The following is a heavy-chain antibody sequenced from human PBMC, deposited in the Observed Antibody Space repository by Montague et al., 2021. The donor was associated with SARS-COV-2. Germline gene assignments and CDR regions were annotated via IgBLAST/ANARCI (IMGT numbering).Heavy chain of an antibody. CDR3: VRPRYIAAAGPEYFQH. J-gene: IGHJ1*01. CDR1: GFTFSSYS. V-gene: IGHV3-21*01. D-gene: IGHD6-13*01. CDR2: ISSSSYI. Sequence: SLRLSCAASGFTFSSYSMNWVRQAPGKGLEWVSSISSSSYIYYADSVKGRFTISRDNAKNSLYLRMNSLRAEDTAVYYCVRPRYIAAAGPEYFQHWGQGTLVTVSS.